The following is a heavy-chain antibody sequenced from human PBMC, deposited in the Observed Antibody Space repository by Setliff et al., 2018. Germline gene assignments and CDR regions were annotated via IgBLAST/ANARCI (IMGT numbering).Heavy chain of an antibody. D-gene: IGHD2-15*01. J-gene: IGHJ6*02. CDR3: ARRLPYYGMDV. V-gene: IGHV3-48*03. CDR1: GFSFSRYE. Sequence: PGGSLSLSCAAAGFSFSRYEMIWVRQAPGKGLEWVSKTHIDGITVYSDPVKGRSIIYRDNARNSLHLQMNSLIAEDTAIYFCARRLPYYGMDVWGQGTTVTVSS. CDR2: THIDGITV.